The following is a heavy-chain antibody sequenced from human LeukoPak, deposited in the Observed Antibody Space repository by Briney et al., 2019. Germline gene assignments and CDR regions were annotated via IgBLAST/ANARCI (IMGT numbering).Heavy chain of an antibody. V-gene: IGHV3-23*01. Sequence: GGSLRLSCAASGFTFSSYAMSWVRQAPGKGLEWVSAISGSGGSTYYADSVKGRFTISRDNSKNTLYLQMSSLRVEDTAVYYCAKGYCSTTSCARAGYFDYWGQGTLVTASS. CDR2: ISGSGGST. CDR1: GFTFSSYA. D-gene: IGHD2-2*01. CDR3: AKGYCSTTSCARAGYFDY. J-gene: IGHJ4*02.